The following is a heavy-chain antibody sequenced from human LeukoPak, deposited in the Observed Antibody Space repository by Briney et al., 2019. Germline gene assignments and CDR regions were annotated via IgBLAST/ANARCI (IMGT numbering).Heavy chain of an antibody. CDR3: AKNNGGSGYSAADY. J-gene: IGHJ4*02. CDR1: GFTFSDYA. Sequence: GGYLRLSCAASGFTFSDYAMTWVRQAPGKGPEWVSSITAGGGTTYYAESVKGRFTISRDNSKTTLYVQMNSLRADDTAVYYCAKNNGGSGYSAADYWGQGTLVIVSS. D-gene: IGHD2-15*01. CDR2: ITAGGGTT. V-gene: IGHV3-23*01.